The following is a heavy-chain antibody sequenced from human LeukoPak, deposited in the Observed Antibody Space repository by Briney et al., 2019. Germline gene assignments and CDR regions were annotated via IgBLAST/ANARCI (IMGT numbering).Heavy chain of an antibody. CDR3: ARGATYYDFWSGYLSWYMDV. D-gene: IGHD3-3*01. J-gene: IGHJ6*03. CDR1: GGSISSYY. Sequence: SETLSLTCTVSGGSISSYYWRWMRQPPGQGLEWIGYIYYSGSTNYHPSLKSRVTISVDTSKNQFSLKLSSVTAADTAVYYCARGATYYDFWSGYLSWYMDVWGKGTTVTVSS. CDR2: IYYSGST. V-gene: IGHV4-59*01.